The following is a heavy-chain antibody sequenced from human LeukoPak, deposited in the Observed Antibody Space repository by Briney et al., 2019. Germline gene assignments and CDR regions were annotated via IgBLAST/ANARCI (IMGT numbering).Heavy chain of an antibody. CDR1: GYTLTELS. J-gene: IGHJ3*02. Sequence: ASVKVSCKVSGYTLTELSMHWVRQAPGKGLEWMGGFDPEDGETIYAQKFQGRVTMTEDTSTDTAYMELSSLRSEDTAVYYCATRPDLGGAFDIWAKGQWSPSLQ. D-gene: IGHD2-2*01. V-gene: IGHV1-24*01. CDR2: FDPEDGET. CDR3: ATRPDLGGAFDI.